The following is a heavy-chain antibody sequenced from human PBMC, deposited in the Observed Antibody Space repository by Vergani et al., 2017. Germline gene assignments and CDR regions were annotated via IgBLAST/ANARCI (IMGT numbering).Heavy chain of an antibody. CDR2: IHPSGTT. CDR1: GVSITSANYY. J-gene: IGHJ5*02. D-gene: IGHD2/OR15-2a*01. V-gene: IGHV4-61*02. CDR3: ATEDYSTSYHH. Sequence: QVQLQESGPGLVKPSQTLSLTCTVSGVSITSANYYGNWVRQPAGKGLGCIGRIHPSGTTTYNPSLKSRVTLAVDSSKNHFSLNLNSVTAADTAVYYCATEDYSTSYHHWGQGTLVTVSP.